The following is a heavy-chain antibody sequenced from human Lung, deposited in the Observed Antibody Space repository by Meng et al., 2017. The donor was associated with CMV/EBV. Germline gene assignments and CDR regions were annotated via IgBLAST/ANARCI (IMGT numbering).Heavy chain of an antibody. J-gene: IGHJ4*02. Sequence: SGFKLSGYGMHWVRQAPGKGVEWVAFIWHDGSKKYYPDSVKGRFTISRDNSKNTLYLEVNSLSGEDTAVYYCAKGAVGATTSYYFDYWGQGTLVTVSS. CDR2: IWHDGSKK. CDR1: GFKLSGYG. V-gene: IGHV3-33*06. CDR3: AKGAVGATTSYYFDY. D-gene: IGHD1-26*01.